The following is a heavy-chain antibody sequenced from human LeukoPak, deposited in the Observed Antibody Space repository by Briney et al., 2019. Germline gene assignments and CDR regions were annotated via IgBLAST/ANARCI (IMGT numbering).Heavy chain of an antibody. J-gene: IGHJ4*02. Sequence: GASVKVSCKASGYTFTGYYMHWVRQAPGQGLEWMGWINPNSGGTNYAQKFQGRVTMTRDTSISTAYMELSRLRSDDTAVYYCARGGSYYERAGGVDYWGQGTLVTVSS. CDR3: ARGGSYYERAGGVDY. CDR1: GYTFTGYY. V-gene: IGHV1-2*02. D-gene: IGHD1-26*01. CDR2: INPNSGGT.